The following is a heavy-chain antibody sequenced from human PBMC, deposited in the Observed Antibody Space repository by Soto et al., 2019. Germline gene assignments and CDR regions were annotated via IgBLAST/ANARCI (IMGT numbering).Heavy chain of an antibody. Sequence: QVQLQESGPGLVKPSGTLSLTCAVSGGSISSNYWWTWVRQPPGTGLEWIGEIYESGTTNYNPSLKSRVTISVDMSKNQFSLNLSSLTAADTAVYYCATSVDGSPWLAYWGQGTLVTVSS. CDR3: ATSVDGSPWLAY. D-gene: IGHD5-12*01. J-gene: IGHJ4*02. V-gene: IGHV4-4*02. CDR2: IYESGTT. CDR1: GGSISSNYW.